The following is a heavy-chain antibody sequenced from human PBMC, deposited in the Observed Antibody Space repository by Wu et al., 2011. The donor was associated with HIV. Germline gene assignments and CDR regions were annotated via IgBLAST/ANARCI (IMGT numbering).Heavy chain of an antibody. Sequence: VQLVQSGAEVKKPGSTVKISCKVSGYTFTDNYMHWVRQAPGQGLEWVGWINPNSGATQCAKKFQDRVTMTRDTTNNTAYLELNRLISDDMATYYCARDWGATVVVYLLDSWGQGTPVTVSS. CDR3: ARDWGATVVVYLLDS. J-gene: IGHJ5*01. CDR1: GYTFTDNY. V-gene: IGHV1-2*02. D-gene: IGHD2-8*02. CDR2: INPNSGAT.